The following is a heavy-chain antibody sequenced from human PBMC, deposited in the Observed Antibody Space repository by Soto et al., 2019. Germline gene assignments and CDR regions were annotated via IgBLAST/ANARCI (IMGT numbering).Heavy chain of an antibody. D-gene: IGHD4-17*01. CDR1: GITATNGH. V-gene: IGHV3-53*01. Sequence: DVQLVKSGGGLIQPGGSLRLSCAASGITATNGHMSWVRQAPGKGLEWVSVIFSDDNTYYADSVKGRFTISRDTSKSTVYLQMNSLRAVDTAVYYCARDWNGDKYFDFWDQGSLVTVSS. J-gene: IGHJ4*02. CDR2: IFSDDNT. CDR3: ARDWNGDKYFDF.